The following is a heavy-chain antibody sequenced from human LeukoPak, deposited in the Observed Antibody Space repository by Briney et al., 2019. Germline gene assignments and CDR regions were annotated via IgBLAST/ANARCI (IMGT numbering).Heavy chain of an antibody. V-gene: IGHV3-21*01. CDR1: GFSFSSYS. Sequence: GGSLRLSCSASGFSFSSYSGNWVRQAPGKGLEWVSYISGSGSYIYYADSVKGRFTISRDNAKNSFHLQMDSLRAEDTAVYYCARDPSTLVVVGATRAFDIWGPGTMVTVSS. CDR2: ISGSGSYI. J-gene: IGHJ3*02. CDR3: ARDPSTLVVVGATRAFDI. D-gene: IGHD2-15*01.